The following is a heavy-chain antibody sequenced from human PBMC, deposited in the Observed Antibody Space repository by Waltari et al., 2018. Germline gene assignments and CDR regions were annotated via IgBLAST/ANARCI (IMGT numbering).Heavy chain of an antibody. D-gene: IGHD6-19*01. V-gene: IGHV4-34*01. Sequence: QVQLQQWGAGLLKPSETLSLTCAVYGGSFSGYYWSWIHQPPGQGREWIGEINHSGSTNYNPSRKSRVTISVDTSKNQFSLKLSSVTAADTAVYYCARGHGVAVAGNDYWGQGTLVTVSS. J-gene: IGHJ4*02. CDR1: GGSFSGYY. CDR3: ARGHGVAVAGNDY. CDR2: INHSGST.